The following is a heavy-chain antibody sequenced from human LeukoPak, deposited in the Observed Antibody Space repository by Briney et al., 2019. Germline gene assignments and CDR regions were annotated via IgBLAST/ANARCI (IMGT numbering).Heavy chain of an antibody. V-gene: IGHV1-2*02. J-gene: IGHJ4*02. D-gene: IGHD3-22*01. CDR2: INPNSGGT. CDR3: ARMSADYYDSSGYLEY. Sequence: GSVTVSCTASGYTFTGYYMHWVRQAPGQGVEWMGWINPNSGGTNYAQKFQGRVTMTRDTSISTAYMELSRLRSDDTAVYYCARMSADYYDSSGYLEYWGQGTLVTVSS. CDR1: GYTFTGYY.